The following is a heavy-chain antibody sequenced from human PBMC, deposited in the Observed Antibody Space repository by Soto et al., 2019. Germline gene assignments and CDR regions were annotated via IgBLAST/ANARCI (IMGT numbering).Heavy chain of an antibody. V-gene: IGHV1-69*06. CDR3: ARDRYPYYDSWSGYYRCFDY. CDR2: IIPTFGTA. D-gene: IGHD3-3*01. CDR1: GGTFSSYA. J-gene: IGHJ4*02. Sequence: GASVKVSCKASGGTFSSYAISWVRQAPGQGLEWMGGIIPTFGTANYAQKFQGRVTITADKSTSTAYMELSSLRSEDTAVYYCARDRYPYYDSWSGYYRCFDYWGQGTLVTVSS.